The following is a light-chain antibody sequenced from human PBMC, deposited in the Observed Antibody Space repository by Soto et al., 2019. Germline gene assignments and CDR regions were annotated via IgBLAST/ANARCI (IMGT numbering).Light chain of an antibody. J-gene: IGLJ1*01. Sequence: QSALTQPASVSRSPGQSITISCTGTSSDVGGYNDVSWYQQHPGKAPKLMIYDVSNRPSGVSNRFSGSKSGNTASLTISGLQAEDEADYYCSSYTSSSTYYVFGTGTKVTVL. CDR2: DVS. CDR1: SSDVGGYND. V-gene: IGLV2-14*01. CDR3: SSYTSSSTYYV.